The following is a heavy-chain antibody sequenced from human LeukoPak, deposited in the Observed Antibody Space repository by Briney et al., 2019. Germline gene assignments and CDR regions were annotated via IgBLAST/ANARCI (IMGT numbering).Heavy chain of an antibody. V-gene: IGHV3-23*01. Sequence: PGGSLRLSCAASGFTFSSYAVSWVRQPPGKGLQWVSAISGSGGSTYYADSVKGRFTISGDNSKNTLFLQMNSLRVEDTAVYYCAKSDSSSWSRNWFDPWGQGTLVTVSS. D-gene: IGHD6-13*01. CDR3: AKSDSSSWSRNWFDP. CDR1: GFTFSSYA. J-gene: IGHJ5*02. CDR2: ISGSGGST.